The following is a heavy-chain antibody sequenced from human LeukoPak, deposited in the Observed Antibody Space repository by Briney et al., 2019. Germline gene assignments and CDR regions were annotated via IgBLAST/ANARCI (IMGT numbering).Heavy chain of an antibody. V-gene: IGHV3-21*01. J-gene: IGHJ4*02. CDR3: AKVGGIRYFDWLTIFDY. D-gene: IGHD3-9*01. CDR1: GFTFSSYS. Sequence: GGSLRLSCAASGFTFSSYSMNWVRQAPGKGLEWVSSISSSRSHIYYADSVKGRFTISRDNSKNTLYLQMNSLRAEDTAVYYCAKVGGIRYFDWLTIFDYWGQGTLVTVST. CDR2: ISSSRSHI.